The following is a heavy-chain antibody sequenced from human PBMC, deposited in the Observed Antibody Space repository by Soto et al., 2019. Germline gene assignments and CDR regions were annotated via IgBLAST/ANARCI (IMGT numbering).Heavy chain of an antibody. CDR2: ISAYNGNT. CDR1: GYTFTSYG. CDR3: ARERTDYGDYSYGMDV. Sequence: VASVKVSCKASGYTFTSYGISWVRQAPGQGLEWMGWISAYNGNTNYAQKLQGRVTMTTDTSTSTAYMELRSLRSDDTAVYYCARERTDYGDYSYGMDVWGQGTTVTVSS. V-gene: IGHV1-18*04. J-gene: IGHJ6*02. D-gene: IGHD4-17*01.